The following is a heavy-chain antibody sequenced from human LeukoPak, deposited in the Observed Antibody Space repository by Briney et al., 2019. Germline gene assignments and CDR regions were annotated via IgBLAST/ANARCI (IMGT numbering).Heavy chain of an antibody. Sequence: ASVKVSCKASGYTFTDYYTHWVRQAPGQGLEWVGWINPYSGATNYAQKFQGRVTMTGDTSITTAYIELSRLRSDDTAVYYCARIRGGNNYHFDYWGQGTLVTVSS. D-gene: IGHD1-26*01. CDR2: INPYSGAT. CDR3: ARIRGGNNYHFDY. V-gene: IGHV1-2*02. CDR1: GYTFTDYY. J-gene: IGHJ4*02.